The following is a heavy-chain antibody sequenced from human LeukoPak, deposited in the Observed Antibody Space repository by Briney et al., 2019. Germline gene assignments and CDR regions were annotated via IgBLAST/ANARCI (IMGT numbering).Heavy chain of an antibody. D-gene: IGHD2-2*01. V-gene: IGHV3-33*06. CDR3: AQPICSVTSCIPGAGMDV. CDR1: GFTFSSYG. Sequence: PGRSLRLSCAASGFTFSSYGMHWVRQAPGKGLEWVAVIWYDGSNKYYADSVKGRFTISRDNSKNTLYLQMNSLRAEDTAVYYCAQPICSVTSCIPGAGMDVWAKGTTVTVPS. J-gene: IGHJ6*04. CDR2: IWYDGSNK.